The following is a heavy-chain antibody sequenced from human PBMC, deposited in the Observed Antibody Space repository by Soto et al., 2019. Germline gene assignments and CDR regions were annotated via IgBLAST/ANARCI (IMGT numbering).Heavy chain of an antibody. J-gene: IGHJ6*02. CDR3: ARSRTGTTYGGMDF. CDR2: IHSGGDT. D-gene: IGHD1-7*01. V-gene: IGHV3-66*01. CDR1: GFAVSSNY. Sequence: EVQLVESGGDLVEAGGSLRLSCAASGFAVSSNYMTWVRQAPGKGLEWVSVIHSGGDTHYADSVRGRFTISRDNPKNTLYLQMNSLRAEDTAVYYCARSRTGTTYGGMDFWGQGTTVTVSS.